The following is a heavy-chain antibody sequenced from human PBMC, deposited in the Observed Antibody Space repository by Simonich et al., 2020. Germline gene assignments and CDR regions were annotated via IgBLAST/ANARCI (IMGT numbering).Heavy chain of an antibody. CDR2: INPNSGGT. Sequence: QVQLVQSGAEVKKPGASVKVSCKASGYTFTGYYMHWGRPAPGQGLGQMGSINPNSGGTNYAQKFQGRVTMTRDTSISTAYMELSRLRSDDTAVYYCARVSGGTAMVTSTFDIWGQGTMVTVSS. CDR3: ARVSGGTAMVTSTFDI. V-gene: IGHV1-2*02. CDR1: GYTFTGYY. D-gene: IGHD5-18*01. J-gene: IGHJ3*02.